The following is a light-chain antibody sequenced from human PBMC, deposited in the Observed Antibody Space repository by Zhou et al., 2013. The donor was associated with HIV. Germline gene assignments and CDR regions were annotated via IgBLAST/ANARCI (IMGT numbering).Light chain of an antibody. V-gene: IGKV3-20*01. J-gene: IGKJ1*01. CDR1: QTVSSNY. CDR3: QQYGSSLWT. CDR2: DAS. Sequence: EIVLTQSPDTLSLSPGEGATLSCRASQTVSSNYLAWYQQKPGQPPRLLIYDASSRATGIPDRFSGSGSGTDFTLTVSRLEPADFAVYYCQQYGSSLWTFGQGTKVEIK.